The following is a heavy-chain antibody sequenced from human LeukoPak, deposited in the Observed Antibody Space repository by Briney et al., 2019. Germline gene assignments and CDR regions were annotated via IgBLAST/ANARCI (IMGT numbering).Heavy chain of an antibody. V-gene: IGHV3-48*02. CDR2: INSGGSVT. D-gene: IGHD4-17*01. Sequence: GGSLRLSCAASGFSFSTYIMNWVRQAPGKGLEWVAIINSGGSVTYYADSVRGRFTISRDNAKNSLYLQMHSLRDEDTAVYYCVRDNDDYKDDDFVYAFDIWGQGTMVTVSS. CDR1: GFSFSTYI. CDR3: VRDNDDYKDDDFVYAFDI. J-gene: IGHJ3*02.